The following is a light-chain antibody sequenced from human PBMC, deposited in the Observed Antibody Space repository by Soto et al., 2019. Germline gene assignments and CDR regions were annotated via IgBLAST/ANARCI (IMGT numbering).Light chain of an antibody. CDR2: EVK. CDR1: SSDVGGYNY. Sequence: QSALTQPASVSGSPGQSITISCTGTSSDVGGYNYVSWYQQHPGKAPKLIIFEVKNRPSGVSVRFSGSKSGNTASLTISGLQADDEAVYYCSSFTSSNTWVFGGGTQLTVL. J-gene: IGLJ3*02. CDR3: SSFTSSNTWV. V-gene: IGLV2-14*01.